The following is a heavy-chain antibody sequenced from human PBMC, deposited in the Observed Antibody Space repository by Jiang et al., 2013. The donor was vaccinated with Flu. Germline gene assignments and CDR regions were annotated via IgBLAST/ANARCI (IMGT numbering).Heavy chain of an antibody. J-gene: IGHJ5*02. CDR2: VNPNGGST. CDR3: ARDHGGVGAYNWFDP. D-gene: IGHD1-26*01. V-gene: IGHV1-46*03. CDR1: GYTFTDYY. Sequence: VKKPGASVKVSYKASGYTFTDYYIHWVRQAPGQGLEWMGIVNPNGGSTSYAQKFQGRVTMTRATSTSTVYMELSSLGSDDTAMYYCARDHGGVGAYNWFDPWGQGTLVTVSS.